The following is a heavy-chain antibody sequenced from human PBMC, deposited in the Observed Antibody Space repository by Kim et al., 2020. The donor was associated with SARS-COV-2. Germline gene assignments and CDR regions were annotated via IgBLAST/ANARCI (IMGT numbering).Heavy chain of an antibody. Sequence: TYYTPSLTSRVTISVDTSKNQFSLKLSSVTAADTAVYYCARHYVSGSFDYWGQGTLVTVSS. V-gene: IGHV4-39*01. CDR3: ARHYVSGSFDY. CDR2: T. J-gene: IGHJ4*02. D-gene: IGHD6-19*01.